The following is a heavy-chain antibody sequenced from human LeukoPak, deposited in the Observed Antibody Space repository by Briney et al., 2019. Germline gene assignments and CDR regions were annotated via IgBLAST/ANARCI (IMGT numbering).Heavy chain of an antibody. Sequence: SVKVSCKASGGTFSSYAISWVRQAPGQGLEWMGGIIPIFGTANYAQKFQGRVTITADESTSTAYMELSSLRSEDTAVYYCARANSSSWFGGIRNYYCYGMDVWGQGTTVTVSS. D-gene: IGHD6-13*01. CDR3: ARANSSSWFGGIRNYYCYGMDV. CDR2: IIPIFGTA. J-gene: IGHJ6*02. V-gene: IGHV1-69*01. CDR1: GGTFSSYA.